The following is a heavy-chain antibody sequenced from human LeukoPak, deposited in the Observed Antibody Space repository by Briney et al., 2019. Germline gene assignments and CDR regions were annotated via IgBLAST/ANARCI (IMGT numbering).Heavy chain of an antibody. CDR3: ARGQGTDYGDYYHYYGMDV. D-gene: IGHD4-17*01. CDR1: GFTFSSYG. V-gene: IGHV3-33*08. CDR2: IWYDGSNK. J-gene: IGHJ6*02. Sequence: PGGSLRLSCAASGFTFSSYGMHWVRQAPGKGLEWVAVIWYDGSNKYYADSVKGRFTISRDNPKNTLYLQMNSLRAEDTAVYYCARGQGTDYGDYYHYYGMDVWGQGTTVTVSS.